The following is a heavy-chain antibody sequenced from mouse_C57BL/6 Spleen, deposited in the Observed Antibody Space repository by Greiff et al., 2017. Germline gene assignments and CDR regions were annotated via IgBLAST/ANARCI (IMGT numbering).Heavy chain of an antibody. V-gene: IGHV3-6*01. CDR1: GYSITSGYY. CDR3: AREEREWFAY. CDR2: ISYDGSN. J-gene: IGHJ3*01. Sequence: DVKLQESGPGLVKPSQSLSLTCSVTGYSITSGYYWNWIRQFPGNKLEWMGYISYDGSNNYNPSLKNRISITRDTSKNQFFLKLNSVTTEDTATYYCAREEREWFAYWGQGTLVTVSA.